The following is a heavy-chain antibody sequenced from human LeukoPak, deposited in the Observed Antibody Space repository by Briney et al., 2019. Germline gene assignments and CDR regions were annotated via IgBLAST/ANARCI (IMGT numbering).Heavy chain of an antibody. V-gene: IGHV3-30*02. CDR1: GFTFSSYG. D-gene: IGHD6-19*01. CDR2: IRYDGSNK. J-gene: IGHJ5*02. Sequence: GGSLRLSCAASGFTFSSYGMHWVRRAPGKGLEWVAFIRYDGSNKYYADSVKGRFIISRDNSKNTLYLQMNSLRAEDTAVYYCTRLSGWYDVRWFDPWGQGTLVTVSS. CDR3: TRLSGWYDVRWFDP.